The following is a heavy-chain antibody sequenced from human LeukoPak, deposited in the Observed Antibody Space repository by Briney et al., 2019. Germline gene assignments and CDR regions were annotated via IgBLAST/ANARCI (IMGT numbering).Heavy chain of an antibody. J-gene: IGHJ5*02. V-gene: IGHV1-18*01. CDR1: GYTFTSYG. CDR3: ARGGHMVRGVIIPNWFDP. CDR2: ISAYNGNT. D-gene: IGHD3-10*01. Sequence: ASVKVSCKASGYTFTSYGISWVRQAPGQGLEWMGWISAYNGNTNYAQKLQGRVTMTTDTSTSTAYMELRSLRSDDTAVYYCARGGHMVRGVIIPNWFDPWGQGTLVTVSS.